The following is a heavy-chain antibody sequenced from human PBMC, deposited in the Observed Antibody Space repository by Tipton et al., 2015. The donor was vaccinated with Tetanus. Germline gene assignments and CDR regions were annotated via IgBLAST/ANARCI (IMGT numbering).Heavy chain of an antibody. J-gene: IGHJ5*02. V-gene: IGHV6-1*01. D-gene: IGHD6-13*01. CDR1: GDSVSSNSAA. CDR2: TYYRSKWYN. Sequence: GLVKPSQTLSLTCAISGDSVSSNSAAWNWIRQSPSRGLEWLGRTYYRSKWYNDYAVSVKSRITINPDTSKNQFSLQLNSVTPEDTAVYYCARAEYSSSWYGAGGWFDPWGQGTLVTVSS. CDR3: ARAEYSSSWYGAGGWFDP.